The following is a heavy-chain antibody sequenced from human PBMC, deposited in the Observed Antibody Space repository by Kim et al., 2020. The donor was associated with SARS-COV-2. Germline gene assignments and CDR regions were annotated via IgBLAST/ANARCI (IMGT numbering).Heavy chain of an antibody. CDR2: IYSGGSST. D-gene: IGHD1-26*01. CDR3: ARTEWELGGFDY. V-gene: IGHV3-23*03. CDR1: GFTFSSYA. J-gene: IGHJ4*02. Sequence: GGSLRLSCAASGFTFSSYAMSWVRQAPGKGLEWVSVIYSGGSSTYYADSVKGRFTISRDNSKNTLYLQMNSLRAEDTAVYYCARTEWELGGFDYWGQGTLVTVSS.